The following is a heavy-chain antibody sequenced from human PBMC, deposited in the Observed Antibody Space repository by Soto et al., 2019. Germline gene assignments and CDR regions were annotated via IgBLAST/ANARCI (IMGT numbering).Heavy chain of an antibody. CDR3: ARSDIVVVVPATDSNMDV. J-gene: IGHJ6*03. V-gene: IGHV4-59*08. CDR2: IYYSGNT. CDR1: GGSISSYY. Sequence: SETLSLTCTVSGGSISSYYWSWIRQPPGKGLEWIGYIYYSGNTNYNPSLKSRVTISVDTSTKQFSLKLNSVTAADTAVYYCARSDIVVVVPATDSNMDVWGKGTTVTVSS. D-gene: IGHD2-15*01.